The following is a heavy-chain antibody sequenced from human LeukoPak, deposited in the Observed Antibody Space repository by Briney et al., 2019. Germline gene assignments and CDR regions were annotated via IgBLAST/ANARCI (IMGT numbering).Heavy chain of an antibody. D-gene: IGHD3-22*01. V-gene: IGHV1-18*01. Sequence: ASVTVSCKASGYTFTSYGISWVRQAPGQGLEWMGWISAYNGNTNYAQKLQGRVTMTTDTSTSTAYMELRSLRSDDTAVYYCARVPPGLTYYYDSSGYYSLDYWGQGTLVTVSS. CDR1: GYTFTSYG. J-gene: IGHJ4*02. CDR2: ISAYNGNT. CDR3: ARVPPGLTYYYDSSGYYSLDY.